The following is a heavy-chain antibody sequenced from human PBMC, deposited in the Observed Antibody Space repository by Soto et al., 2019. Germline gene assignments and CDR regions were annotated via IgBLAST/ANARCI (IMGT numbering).Heavy chain of an antibody. J-gene: IGHJ4*02. V-gene: IGHV4-39*01. CDR2: IYYSGST. Sequence: PSETLSLTCTVSGGSISSSSYYWGWIRQPPGKGLEWTGSIYYSGSTYYNPSLKSRVTISVDTSKNQFPLKLSSVTAADTAVYYCARYSSALQQDYWGQGTLVTVSS. CDR1: GGSISSSSYY. CDR3: ARYSSALQQDY. D-gene: IGHD6-25*01.